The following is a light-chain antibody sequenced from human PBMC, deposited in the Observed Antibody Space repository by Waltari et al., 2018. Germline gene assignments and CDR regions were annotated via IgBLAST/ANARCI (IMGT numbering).Light chain of an antibody. CDR1: QDIKKC. CDR3: QQCENLPLT. J-gene: IGKJ4*01. V-gene: IGKV1-33*01. Sequence: DIQITQSPSSLSASLGDRVTITCQASQDIKKCLNWYQQTPGKAPKLLIYDASSLQTGVPSRFSGSGFGTDFTFTISSLQPEDFATYYCQQCENLPLTFGGGTKVGIK. CDR2: DAS.